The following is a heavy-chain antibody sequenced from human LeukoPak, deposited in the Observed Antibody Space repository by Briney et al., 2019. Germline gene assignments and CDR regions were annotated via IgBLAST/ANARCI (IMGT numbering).Heavy chain of an antibody. D-gene: IGHD5-24*01. CDR1: GGSISSYY. CDR2: IYYSGST. V-gene: IGHV4-59*12. CDR3: AKEMATGAFDI. J-gene: IGHJ3*02. Sequence: SETLSLTCTVSGGSISSYYWSWIRQPPGKGLEWIGYIYYSGSTNYNPSLTSRVTISVDTSKNQFSLKLSSVTAADTAVYYCAKEMATGAFDIWGQGTMVTVSS.